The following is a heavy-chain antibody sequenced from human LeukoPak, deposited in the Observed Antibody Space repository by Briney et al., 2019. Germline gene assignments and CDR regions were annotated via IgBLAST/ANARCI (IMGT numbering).Heavy chain of an antibody. V-gene: IGHV4-59*08. Sequence: SETLSLTCTVSGGSISSYYWSWIRQPPGKGLEWVGYIYYIGSTNYNPSLKSRVTTSVDTSKNQFSLKLTSVTAADTAVYYCAGAKIGVAGFFDNWGQGTLVTVSS. CDR1: GGSISSYY. CDR3: AGAKIGVAGFFDN. CDR2: IYYIGST. D-gene: IGHD6-19*01. J-gene: IGHJ4*02.